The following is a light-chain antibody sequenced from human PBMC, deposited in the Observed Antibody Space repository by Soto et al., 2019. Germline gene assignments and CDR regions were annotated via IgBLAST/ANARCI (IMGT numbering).Light chain of an antibody. V-gene: IGKV3-20*01. CDR1: QSVSSSY. J-gene: IGKJ1*01. CDR2: GAS. CDR3: QQYGSSPTWT. Sequence: EIVLTQSPGTLSLSPGERATLSCRASQSVSSSYLAWYQQKPGQAPRLLIYGASSRATGIPDRFSGSGSGTDFTLTIGRLEPEDFAVYYCQQYGSSPTWTFGQGTKVDTK.